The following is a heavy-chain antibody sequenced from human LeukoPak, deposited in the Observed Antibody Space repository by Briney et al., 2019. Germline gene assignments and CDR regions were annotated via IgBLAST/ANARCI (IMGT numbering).Heavy chain of an antibody. J-gene: IGHJ5*02. V-gene: IGHV4-39*01. D-gene: IGHD3-22*01. CDR2: IYYSGST. CDR1: GGSISSSSYY. Sequence: SETLSLTCTVSGGSISSSSYYWGWIRQPPGKGLEWIGSIYYSGSTYYNPSLKSRVTISVDTSKNQFSLKLSSVTAADTAVYYCARHANPTMIVVGWSNWFDPWGQGTLVTVSS. CDR3: ARHANPTMIVVGWSNWFDP.